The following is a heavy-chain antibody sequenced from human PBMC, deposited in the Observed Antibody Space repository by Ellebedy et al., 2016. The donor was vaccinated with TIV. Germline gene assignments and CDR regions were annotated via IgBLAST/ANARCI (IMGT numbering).Heavy chain of an antibody. Sequence: AASVKVSCKASGFKFNSHGLAWVRQAPGLGLAWRGWINAFDVITNYAEKFQGRVTMTTDTLTSTAYMDLRDLTPDDTAIYYCARGDRLQTWSKHFDYWGQGTVVTVTS. CDR1: GFKFNSHG. J-gene: IGHJ4*02. CDR3: ARGDRLQTWSKHFDY. V-gene: IGHV1-18*04. D-gene: IGHD2-8*01. CDR2: INAFDVIT.